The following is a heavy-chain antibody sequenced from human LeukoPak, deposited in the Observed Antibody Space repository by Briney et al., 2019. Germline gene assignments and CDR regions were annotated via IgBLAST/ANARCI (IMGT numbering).Heavy chain of an antibody. Sequence: GGSLRLSCAASGFTFSSYGMHWVRQAPGKGLEWVAVIWYDGSNKYYADSVKGRFTISRDNSKNTLYLQMNSLRAEDTAVYYCARGSTGTTFGSFFYYYYYMDVWGKGTTVTVSS. J-gene: IGHJ6*03. CDR2: IWYDGSNK. D-gene: IGHD1-7*01. V-gene: IGHV3-33*01. CDR1: GFTFSSYG. CDR3: ARGSTGTTFGSFFYYYYYMDV.